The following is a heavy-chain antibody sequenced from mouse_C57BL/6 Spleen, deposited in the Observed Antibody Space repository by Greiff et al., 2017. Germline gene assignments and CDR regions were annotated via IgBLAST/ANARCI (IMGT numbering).Heavy chain of an antibody. CDR1: GYTFTSYW. J-gene: IGHJ2*01. CDR3: AKGITTVVAHFDY. V-gene: IGHV1-64*01. Sequence: QVQLQQPGAELVKPGASVKLSCKASGYTFTSYWMHWVKQRPGQGLAWIGMIHPNSGSTNYNEKFKSKATLTVDKSSSTAYMQLSSLTSEDSAVYYCAKGITTVVAHFDYWGQGTTLTVSS. CDR2: IHPNSGST. D-gene: IGHD1-1*01.